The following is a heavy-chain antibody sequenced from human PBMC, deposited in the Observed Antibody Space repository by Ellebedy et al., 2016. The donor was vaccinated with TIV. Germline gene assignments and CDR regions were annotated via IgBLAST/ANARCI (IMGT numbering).Heavy chain of an antibody. CDR1: GYSFTSYW. J-gene: IGHJ5*01. V-gene: IGHV5-51*01. CDR2: IYPGDSDT. CDR3: ARQGGYCSGGSCYSGWFDP. Sequence: GESLKISCKGSGYSFTSYWAGWVRQMPGKGLEWMGIIYPGDSDTRYSPSFQGQVTISADKSISTAYLQWSSLKASDTAMYYCARQGGYCSGGSCYSGWFDPWGQGTLVTVSS. D-gene: IGHD2-15*01.